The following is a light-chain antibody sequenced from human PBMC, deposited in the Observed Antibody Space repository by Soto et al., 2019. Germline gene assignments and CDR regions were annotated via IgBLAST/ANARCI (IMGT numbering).Light chain of an antibody. CDR1: QNVFGW. Sequence: DIQMTQSPSTLSASVGDRVSISCRASQNVFGWLAWYQQKSGKAPKLLIDDASTLESGVPSGFSGSGSGTEFTLAISSLEPEDFAVYYCQQSNNWPPEITFGQGTRVDIK. CDR3: QQSNNWPPEIT. V-gene: IGKV1-5*01. CDR2: DAS. J-gene: IGKJ5*01.